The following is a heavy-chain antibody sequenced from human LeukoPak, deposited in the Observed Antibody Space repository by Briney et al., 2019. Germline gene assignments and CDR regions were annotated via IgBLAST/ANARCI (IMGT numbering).Heavy chain of an antibody. CDR3: ARVGVIGSPYYYYMDV. J-gene: IGHJ6*03. V-gene: IGHV1-8*03. Sequence: VKVSCKASGYTFISYDINWVRQATGQGLEWMGWMNPNSGNTGYAQKFQGRVTITRNTSISTAYMELSSLRSEDTAVYYCARVGVIGSPYYYYMDVWGKGTTVTVSS. D-gene: IGHD3-22*01. CDR1: GYTFISYD. CDR2: MNPNSGNT.